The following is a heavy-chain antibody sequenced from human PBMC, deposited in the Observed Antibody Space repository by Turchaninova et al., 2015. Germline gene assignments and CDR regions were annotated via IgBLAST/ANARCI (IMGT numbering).Heavy chain of an antibody. CDR3: ARKTTDDDSFDI. D-gene: IGHD4-17*01. CDR2: LYQSGST. CDR1: GGSISRGGYS. Sequence: QLQLQESGSGLVKPSQTLSLTCAVSGGSISRGGYSWSWVRKPPGKGLEWLGYLYQSGSTYYNPSLKCRVTRSGDRSKNQFSLEVSSVTAADTAIYYCARKTTDDDSFDIWGQGTLVTVSS. V-gene: IGHV4-30-2*01. J-gene: IGHJ3*02.